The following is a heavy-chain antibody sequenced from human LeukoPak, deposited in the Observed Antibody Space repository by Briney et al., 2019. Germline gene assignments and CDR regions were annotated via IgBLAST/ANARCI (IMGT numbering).Heavy chain of an antibody. D-gene: IGHD3-10*01. CDR3: AKDQSGRRFPFGVYYFDY. Sequence: PGGSLRLSCAASGFTFSSYGMHWVRQAPGKGLEWVAFIRYDGSNKYYADSVKGRFTISRDNSKNTLYLQMNSLRAEDTAVYYCAKDQSGRRFPFGVYYFDYWGQGTLVTVSS. V-gene: IGHV3-30*02. CDR2: IRYDGSNK. J-gene: IGHJ4*02. CDR1: GFTFSSYG.